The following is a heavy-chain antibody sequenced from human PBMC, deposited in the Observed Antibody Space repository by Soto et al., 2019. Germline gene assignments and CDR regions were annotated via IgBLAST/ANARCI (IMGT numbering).Heavy chain of an antibody. J-gene: IGHJ4*02. CDR3: GRLEGLATISYYFDY. V-gene: IGHV4-39*01. Sequence: PGGSLRLSCAASGFTVSSKYMSWVRQPPGKGLEWIGSVYYSGSTYYNPSLESRVTISVDKSKNQFSLKLMSLSAADTAVYYCGRLEGLATISYYFDYWGQGALVTVSS. CDR2: VYYSGST. D-gene: IGHD3-9*01. CDR1: GFTVSSKY.